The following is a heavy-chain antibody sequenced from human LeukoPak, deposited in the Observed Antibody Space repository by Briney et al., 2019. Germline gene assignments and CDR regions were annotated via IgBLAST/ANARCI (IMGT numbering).Heavy chain of an antibody. D-gene: IGHD6-19*01. CDR2: IYYSGST. J-gene: IGHJ6*02. CDR1: GGSISSSSYY. V-gene: IGHV4-39*07. Sequence: SETLSLTCTVSGGSISSSSYYWGWIRQPPGKGLEWIGSIYYSGSTYYNPSLKSRVTISVDTSKNQFSLKLSSVTAADTAVYYCARDWWLVRQDYYYYYGMDVWGQGTTVTVSS. CDR3: ARDWWLVRQDYYYYYGMDV.